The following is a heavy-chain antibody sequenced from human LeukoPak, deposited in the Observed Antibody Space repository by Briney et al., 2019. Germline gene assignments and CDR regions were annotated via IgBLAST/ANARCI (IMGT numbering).Heavy chain of an antibody. V-gene: IGHV3-30*04. J-gene: IGHJ4*02. CDR2: ISYDGSNK. CDR1: GFTFSSYA. D-gene: IGHD2-2*03. Sequence: PGRSLRLSCAASGFTFSSYAMHWVRQAPGKGLEWVAVISYDGSNKYYADSVKGRFTISRDNSKNTLYLQMNSLRAEDTAVYYCARDATPEVDIPISDFDYWGQGTLVTVSS. CDR3: ARDATPEVDIPISDFDY.